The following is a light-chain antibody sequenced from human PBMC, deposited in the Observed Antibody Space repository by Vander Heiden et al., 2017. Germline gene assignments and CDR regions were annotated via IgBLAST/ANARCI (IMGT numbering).Light chain of an antibody. CDR2: AAS. Sequence: DIVLKQSPGTLSLSPGARATLSCRASQSISSSYLAWYQQKGGQAPRLVIHAASSRAAGIPDRFSGSGSGTDFTLTISRLEHEDFAVYYCQQYASSPLTFGQGTKLEI. CDR1: QSISSSY. J-gene: IGKJ2*01. CDR3: QQYASSPLT. V-gene: IGKV3-20*01.